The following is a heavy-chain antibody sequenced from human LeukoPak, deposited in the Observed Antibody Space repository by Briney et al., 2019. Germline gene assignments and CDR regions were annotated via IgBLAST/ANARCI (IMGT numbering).Heavy chain of an antibody. CDR2: INHSGST. J-gene: IGHJ4*02. Sequence: SETLSLTCAVYGGSFSGYYWSWIRQPPGKGLEWIGEINHSGSTNYNPSLKSRVTISVDTSKNQFSLKLSSVTAADTAVYYCVGYAEFGIKVGFGYWGQGTLVTVSS. CDR1: GGSFSGYY. D-gene: IGHD2-2*01. V-gene: IGHV4-34*01. CDR3: VGYAEFGIKVGFGY.